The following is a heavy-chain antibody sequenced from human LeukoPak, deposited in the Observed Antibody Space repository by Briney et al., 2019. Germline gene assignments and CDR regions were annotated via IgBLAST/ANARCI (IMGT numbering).Heavy chain of an antibody. CDR2: ISWDGGST. J-gene: IGHJ4*02. CDR3: ARVPHYCGSGSYVDY. D-gene: IGHD3-10*01. V-gene: IGHV3-43D*03. Sequence: GGSLRLSCAASGFTFDDYAMHWVRQAPGKGLEWVSLISWDGGSTYYADSVKGRFTISRDNSKNSLYLQMNSLRAEDTAVYYCARVPHYCGSGSYVDYWGQGTLVTVSS. CDR1: GFTFDDYA.